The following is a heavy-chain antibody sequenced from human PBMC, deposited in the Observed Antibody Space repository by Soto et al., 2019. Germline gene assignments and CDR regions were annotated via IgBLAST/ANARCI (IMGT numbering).Heavy chain of an antibody. CDR2: ISGSGGST. D-gene: IGHD1-1*01. V-gene: IGHV3-23*01. J-gene: IGHJ4*02. CDR1: GFTFSSYA. CDR3: AKDTIKVQDY. Sequence: GESLKISCAASGFTFSSYAMSWVCQAPGTGLEWVSAISGSGGSTYYADSVKGRFTISRDNSKNTLYLQMNSLRAEDTAVYNWAKDTIKVQDYWGQGTLVTVSS.